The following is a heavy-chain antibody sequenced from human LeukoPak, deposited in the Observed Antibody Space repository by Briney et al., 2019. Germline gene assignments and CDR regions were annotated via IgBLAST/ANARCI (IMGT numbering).Heavy chain of an antibody. CDR1: GGSISSSSYY. CDR2: IYYSGST. V-gene: IGHV4-39*01. CDR3: ARHPQGTGDLQVHFDY. D-gene: IGHD7-27*01. Sequence: SETLSLTCTVSGGSISSSSYYWGWIRQPPGKGLEWIGSIYYSGSTYYNPSLKSRVTISVDTSKNQLSLKLSSVTAADTAVYYCARHPQGTGDLQVHFDYWGQGTLVTVSS. J-gene: IGHJ4*02.